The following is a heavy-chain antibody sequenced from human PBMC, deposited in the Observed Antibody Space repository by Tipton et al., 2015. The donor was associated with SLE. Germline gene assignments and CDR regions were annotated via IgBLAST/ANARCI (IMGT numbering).Heavy chain of an antibody. J-gene: IGHJ5*02. V-gene: IGHV4-4*07. CDR2: IYNSGST. D-gene: IGHD1-1*01. Sequence: TLSLTCTVSGGSISSYYWSWIRQTAGKGLEWIGRIYNSGSTNYNPSLKSRVTMSVDTSKNQFSLKLSAVTAADTAVYYCARGQHQLGRFDPWGQGTLVTVSS. CDR3: ARGQHQLGRFDP. CDR1: GGSISSYY.